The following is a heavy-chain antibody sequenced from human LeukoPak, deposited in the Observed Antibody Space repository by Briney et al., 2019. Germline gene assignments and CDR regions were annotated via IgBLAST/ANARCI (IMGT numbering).Heavy chain of an antibody. J-gene: IGHJ6*02. CDR2: IYYSGNT. CDR3: ASGVSANGDRNYYAMDV. Sequence: SETLSLTCTVSGGSISSSSYYWGWIRQATEKGLEWIGSIYYSGNTYYNPSLRSRVTISVDTSKNQFSLKLSSVPAADTAVYYCASGVSANGDRNYYAMDVWGQGTTVTVSS. V-gene: IGHV4-39*01. CDR1: GGSISSSSYY. D-gene: IGHD3-10*01.